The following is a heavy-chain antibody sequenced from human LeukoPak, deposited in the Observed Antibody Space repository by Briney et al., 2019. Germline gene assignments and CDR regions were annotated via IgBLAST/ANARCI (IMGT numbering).Heavy chain of an antibody. V-gene: IGHV3-21*01. CDR1: GFTFSSYG. D-gene: IGHD6-6*01. CDR3: ARDGSSDYYYYYGMDV. J-gene: IGHJ6*02. CDR2: ISSSSSYI. Sequence: GGSLRLSCAASGFTFSSYGMNWVRQAPGKGLEWVSSISSSSSYIYYADSVKGRFTISRDNAKNSLYLQMNSLRAEDTAVYYCARDGSSDYYYYYGMDVWGQGTTVTVSS.